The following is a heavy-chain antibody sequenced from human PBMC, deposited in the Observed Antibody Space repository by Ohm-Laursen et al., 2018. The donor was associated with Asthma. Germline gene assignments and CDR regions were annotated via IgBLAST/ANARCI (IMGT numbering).Heavy chain of an antibody. CDR1: GYSFTTYY. V-gene: IGHV1-46*01. CDR2: INPSGGST. CDR3: ARGEGSGNRLYYYYYGMDV. D-gene: IGHD3-10*01. Sequence: SSVKVSCKVSGYSFTTYYIHWVRQAPGQGLEWMGIINPSGGSTSYAQKFQGRVTMTRDTSTSTVYMELSSLRSEDTAVYYCARGEGSGNRLYYYYYGMDVWGQGTTVTVSS. J-gene: IGHJ6*02.